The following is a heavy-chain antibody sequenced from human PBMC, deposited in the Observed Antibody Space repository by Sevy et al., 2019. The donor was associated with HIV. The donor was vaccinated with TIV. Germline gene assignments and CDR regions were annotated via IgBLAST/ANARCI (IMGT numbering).Heavy chain of an antibody. CDR1: GYTLSEVS. CDR2: FVPEDGEI. CDR3: VIGDTPRLTGSGTRLKDQSLNYFHF. J-gene: IGHJ4*02. V-gene: IGHV1-24*01. D-gene: IGHD2-2*01. Sequence: ASVKVSCKVPGYTLSEVSMHWVRQAPGKGLEWMGGFVPEDGEIVYAQTFQGRVTLAEDTLTDTAYLEVTNLRSEDTATYFCVIGDTPRLTGSGTRLKDQSLNYFHFWGQGTLVTVSS.